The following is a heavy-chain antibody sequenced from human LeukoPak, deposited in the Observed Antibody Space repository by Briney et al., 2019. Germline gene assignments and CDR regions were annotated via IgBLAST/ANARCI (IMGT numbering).Heavy chain of an antibody. Sequence: ASVKVSCKASGYTFTSYYMHWVRQAPGQGLEWMGIINPSGGSTGYAQKFQGRVTMTRDTSTSTVYMELSSLRSEDTAVYYCASAGGYSYGYDAFDIWGQGTMVTVSS. CDR3: ASAGGYSYGYDAFDI. CDR2: INPSGGST. J-gene: IGHJ3*02. V-gene: IGHV1-46*01. CDR1: GYTFTSYY. D-gene: IGHD5-18*01.